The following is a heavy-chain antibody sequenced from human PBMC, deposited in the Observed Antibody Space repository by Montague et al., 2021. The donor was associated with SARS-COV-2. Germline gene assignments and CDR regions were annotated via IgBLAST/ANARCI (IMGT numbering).Heavy chain of an antibody. CDR2: SCHTGST. J-gene: IGHJ4*02. CDR3: ARGIRITMVRGVTIDY. D-gene: IGHD3-10*01. V-gene: IGHV4-4*02. CDR1: GGSITVSYC. Sequence: SETLSLTCTVSGGSITVSYCCSWVRQSPGRGLEWIGESCHTGSTTYNPSLSSRVAISLDKSNRHFSLRMTSVTAADTAVYYCARGIRITMVRGVTIDYWGQGALVTVSS.